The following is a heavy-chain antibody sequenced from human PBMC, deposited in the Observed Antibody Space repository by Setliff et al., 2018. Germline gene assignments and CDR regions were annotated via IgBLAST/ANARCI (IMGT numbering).Heavy chain of an antibody. CDR3: AKGGTYRYFDF. J-gene: IGHJ4*02. CDR2: VYYSGTT. Sequence: SETLSLTCTVSGGSISGASIRSYYWSWIRQPPGKGLEFIGYVYYSGTTNYDPSLKSRVTISVDTSKNQFSLKLTSLTAADTAVYFCAKGGTYRYFDFWGQGILVTVSS. D-gene: IGHD2-15*01. V-gene: IGHV4-61*01. CDR1: GGSISGASIRSYY.